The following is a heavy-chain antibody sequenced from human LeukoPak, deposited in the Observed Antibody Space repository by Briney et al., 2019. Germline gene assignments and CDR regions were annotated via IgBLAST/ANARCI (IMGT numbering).Heavy chain of an antibody. CDR3: ARAPMTGSWYAPFDY. CDR1: GYTFTGYY. Sequence: GASVKVSCKASGYTFTGYYMHWVRQAPGQRLEWMGWINPKSGDTKYAQKFQGRVTMTRDTSISTAYMELTSLRSEDTAVYYCARAPMTGSWYAPFDYWGQGTLVTVSS. D-gene: IGHD6-13*01. J-gene: IGHJ4*02. V-gene: IGHV1-2*02. CDR2: INPKSGDT.